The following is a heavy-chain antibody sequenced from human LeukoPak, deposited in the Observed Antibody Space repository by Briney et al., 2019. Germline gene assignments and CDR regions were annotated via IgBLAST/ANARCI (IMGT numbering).Heavy chain of an antibody. J-gene: IGHJ6*02. CDR1: GGSISSGGYS. CDR2: IYTSGST. Sequence: PSETLSLTCAVSGGSISSGGYSWSWIRQPPGKGLEWIGRIYTSGSTNYNPSLKSRVTMSVDTSKNQFSLKLSSVTAADTAVYYCARDNDFWSGYYTQSSYYYYYYGMDVWGQGTTVTVSS. V-gene: IGHV4-61*02. CDR3: ARDNDFWSGYYTQSSYYYYYYGMDV. D-gene: IGHD3-3*01.